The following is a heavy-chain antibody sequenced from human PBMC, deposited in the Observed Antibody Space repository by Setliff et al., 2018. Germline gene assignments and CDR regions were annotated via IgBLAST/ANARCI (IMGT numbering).Heavy chain of an antibody. CDR2: INLHSGGT. V-gene: IGHV1-2*02. CDR3: ARGRIGSTWTGDY. D-gene: IGHD2-15*01. Sequence: ASVKVSCKTSGYTFTTYGISWLRQAPGQGPEWMGWINLHSGGTNYAQKFQDRVTMTGDTSITTAYMELSSLTSDDRAIYYCARGRIGSTWTGDYWGQGTLVTVSS. CDR1: GYTFTTYG. J-gene: IGHJ4*02.